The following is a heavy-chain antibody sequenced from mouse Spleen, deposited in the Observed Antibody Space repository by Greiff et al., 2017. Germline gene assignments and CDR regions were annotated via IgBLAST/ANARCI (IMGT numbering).Heavy chain of an antibody. CDR1: GYAFTNYL. CDR3: ARSSTVVGLDY. V-gene: IGHV1-54*01. J-gene: IGHJ4*01. CDR2: INPGSGGT. Sequence: VQLQQSGAELVRPGTSVKVSCKASGYAFTNYLIEWVKQRPGQGLEWIGVINPGSGGTNYNEKFKGKATLTADKSSSTAYMQLSSLTSEDSAVYFCARSSTVVGLDYWGQGTSVTVSS. D-gene: IGHD1-1*01.